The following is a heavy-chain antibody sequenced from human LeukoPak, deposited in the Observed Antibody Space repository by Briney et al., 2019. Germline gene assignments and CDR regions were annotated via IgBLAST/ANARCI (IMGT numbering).Heavy chain of an antibody. V-gene: IGHV3-7*01. Sequence: GGPLRLSCAASGFTFSSYWMSWVRQAPGKGLEWVANIKQDGSEKYYVDSVKGRFTISRDNAKNSLYPQMNSLRAEDTAVYYCARDYHYYDSSGYYYYYGMDVWGQGTTVTVSS. CDR3: ARDYHYYDSSGYYYYYGMDV. CDR2: IKQDGSEK. D-gene: IGHD3-22*01. J-gene: IGHJ6*02. CDR1: GFTFSSYW.